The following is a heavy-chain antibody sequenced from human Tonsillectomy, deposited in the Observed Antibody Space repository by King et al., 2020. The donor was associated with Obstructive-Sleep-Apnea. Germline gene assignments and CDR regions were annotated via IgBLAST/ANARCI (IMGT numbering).Heavy chain of an antibody. D-gene: IGHD5-18*01. J-gene: IGHJ4*02. CDR2: ISCSVGST. CDR1: GFTFSSYA. V-gene: IGHV3-23*04. CDR3: AKGHTAMVTPLDY. Sequence: VQLVESGGGLVQPGGSLRLSCAASGFTFSSYAMSWVRQAPGKGADGVSAISCSVGSTYYADSVKGRFTISRDNSKNTLYLQMNSLRAEDTAVYYCAKGHTAMVTPLDYWGQGTLVTVSS.